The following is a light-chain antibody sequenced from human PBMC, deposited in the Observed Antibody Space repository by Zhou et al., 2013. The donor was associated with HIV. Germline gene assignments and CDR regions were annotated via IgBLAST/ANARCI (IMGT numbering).Light chain of an antibody. Sequence: IQMTQSPSTLSASVGDVVTITCRASQTIGSWLAWYQQKPGKAPKLLIYKASSLQSGVPSRFSGSGSGTEFTLTISSLQPDDFATYYCQQCDSYSYAFGQGTKVEMK. J-gene: IGKJ2*01. CDR1: QTIGSW. V-gene: IGKV1-5*03. CDR2: KAS. CDR3: QQCDSYSYA.